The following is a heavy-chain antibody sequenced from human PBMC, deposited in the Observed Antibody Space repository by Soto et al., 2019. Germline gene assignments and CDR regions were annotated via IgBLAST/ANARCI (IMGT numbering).Heavy chain of an antibody. V-gene: IGHV2-26*01. J-gene: IGHJ6*03. CDR2: IFSNDEK. D-gene: IGHD5-12*01. CDR3: ARIRQISGYDVLSYYMDV. CDR1: GFSLSNARMG. Sequence: SGPTLVNPTETLTLTFTASGFSLSNARMGVSWIRQPPGKALEWLAHIFSNDEKSYSTSLKSRLTITKDTSKSQVVLTMTNMDPVDTATYYCARIRQISGYDVLSYYMDVWGKGTTVTVSS.